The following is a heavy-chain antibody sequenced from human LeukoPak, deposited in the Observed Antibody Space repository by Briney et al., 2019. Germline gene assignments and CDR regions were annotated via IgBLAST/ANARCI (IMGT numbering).Heavy chain of an antibody. V-gene: IGHV1-69*06. J-gene: IGHJ4*02. Sequence: SVKVSCKASGGTFSSYAISWVRQAPGQGLEWMGGIIPIFGTANYAQKFQGRVTITADKSTSTAYMALSSLRSEDTAVYYCAAGATGLHDAFDYWGLGTLVTVSP. CDR3: AAGATGLHDAFDY. D-gene: IGHD1-26*01. CDR2: IIPIFGTA. CDR1: GGTFSSYA.